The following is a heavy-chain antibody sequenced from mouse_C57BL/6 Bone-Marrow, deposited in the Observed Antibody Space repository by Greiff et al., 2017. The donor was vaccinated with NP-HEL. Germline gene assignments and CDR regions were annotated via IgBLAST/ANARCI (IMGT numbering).Heavy chain of an antibody. CDR2: ISSGGSYT. CDR1: GFTFSSYG. V-gene: IGHV5-6*01. Sequence: EVNVVESGGDLVKPGGSLKLSCAASGFTFSSYGMSWVRQTPDKRLEWVATISSGGSYTYYPDSVKGRFTISRDNAKNTLYLQMSSLKSEDTAMYYCARQKYYGSSYWFAYWGQGTLVTVSA. D-gene: IGHD1-1*01. CDR3: ARQKYYGSSYWFAY. J-gene: IGHJ3*01.